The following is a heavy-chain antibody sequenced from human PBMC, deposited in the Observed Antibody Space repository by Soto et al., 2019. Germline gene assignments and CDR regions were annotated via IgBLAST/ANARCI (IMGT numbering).Heavy chain of an antibody. CDR1: GFTFSSYA. CDR3: AKTRRDLHRIYYYYYGMDV. J-gene: IGHJ6*02. CDR2: ISGSGGST. Sequence: GGSLRLSCAASGFTFSSYAMSWVRQAPGKGLEWVSAISGSGGSTYYADSVKGRFTISRDNSKKTLYLQMNSLRAEDTAVYYCAKTRRDLHRIYYYYYGMDVWGQGTTVTVSS. V-gene: IGHV3-23*01.